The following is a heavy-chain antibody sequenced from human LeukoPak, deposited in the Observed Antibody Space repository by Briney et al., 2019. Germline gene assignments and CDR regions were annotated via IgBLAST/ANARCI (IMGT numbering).Heavy chain of an antibody. CDR3: ARDEETYYDFWSGYYN. CDR2: ISSSSSYI. V-gene: IGHV3-21*01. J-gene: IGHJ4*02. CDR1: GFTFSSYS. D-gene: IGHD3-3*01. Sequence: GGSLRLSCAASGFTFSSYSMSWVRQAPGKGLEWVSSISSSSSYIYYADSVKGRSTISRDNAKNSLYLQMNSLRAVDTAVYYCARDEETYYDFWSGYYNWGQGTLVTVSS.